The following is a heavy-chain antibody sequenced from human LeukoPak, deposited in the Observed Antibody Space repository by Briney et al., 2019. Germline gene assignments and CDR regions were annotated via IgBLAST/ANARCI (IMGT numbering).Heavy chain of an antibody. V-gene: IGHV3-53*01. CDR3: ASYYYDSSGPRIRQAFDI. Sequence: GGSLRLSCAASGFTVSSNYMSWDRQAPGKGLEWVSVIYSGGSTYYADSVKGRFTISRDNSKNTLYLQMNSLRAEDTAVYYCASYYYDSSGPRIRQAFDIWGQGTMVTVSS. J-gene: IGHJ3*02. D-gene: IGHD3-22*01. CDR1: GFTVSSNY. CDR2: IYSGGST.